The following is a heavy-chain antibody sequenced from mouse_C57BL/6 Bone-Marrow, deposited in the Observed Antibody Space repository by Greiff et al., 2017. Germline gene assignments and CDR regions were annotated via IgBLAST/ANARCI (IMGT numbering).Heavy chain of an antibody. Sequence: VQLQQSGPELVKPGASVKIPCKASGYTFTDYNMNWVKQSHGKSLEWIGDIHPNNGVTIYNQKFKGKATLTIDKSSSTAYMELRSLTSEDTAVYYCARSWYGGLAYWGQGTLVTVSA. CDR1: GYTFTDYN. V-gene: IGHV1-18*01. CDR2: IHPNNGVT. J-gene: IGHJ3*01. CDR3: ARSWYGGLAY. D-gene: IGHD1-1*02.